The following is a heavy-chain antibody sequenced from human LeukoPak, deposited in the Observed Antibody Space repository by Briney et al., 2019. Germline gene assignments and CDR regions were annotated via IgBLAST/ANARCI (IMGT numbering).Heavy chain of an antibody. D-gene: IGHD3-22*01. CDR2: ISYDGSNK. CDR3: AREHYYDSSGFYRDFDC. Sequence: GGSLRLSCAASGFIFSSYAMHWVRQAPGKGLEWLALISYDGSNKYYADSVKGRFTISRDNSKNTLHLQMDSLRAEDTAVYYCAREHYYDSSGFYRDFDCWGQGTLVTVSS. V-gene: IGHV3-30-3*01. CDR1: GFIFSSYA. J-gene: IGHJ4*02.